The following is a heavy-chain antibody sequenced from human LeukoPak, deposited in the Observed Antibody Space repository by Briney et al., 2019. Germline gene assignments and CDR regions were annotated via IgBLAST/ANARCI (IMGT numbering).Heavy chain of an antibody. V-gene: IGHV3-30*18. Sequence: GGSLRLSCTASGFTFSSYDMHWVRQAPGKGLEWVAVISSDGNKKYYADSVRGRFTISRDNSKNTLYLQMNSLISEDTAVYYCAKLNPWNYHDRSGYGYYFDYWGQGTLVTVSS. CDR2: ISSDGNKK. CDR1: GFTFSSYD. J-gene: IGHJ4*02. CDR3: AKLNPWNYHDRSGYGYYFDY. D-gene: IGHD3-22*01.